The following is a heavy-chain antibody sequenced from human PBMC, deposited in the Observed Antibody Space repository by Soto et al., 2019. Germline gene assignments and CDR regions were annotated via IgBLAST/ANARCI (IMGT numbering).Heavy chain of an antibody. CDR2: INSDGSST. V-gene: IGHV3-74*01. CDR3: ARGRGFCSGGSCYSGGPNDAFDI. D-gene: IGHD2-15*01. CDR1: GFTFSSYW. Sequence: EVQLVESGGGLVQPGGSLRLSCAASGFTFSSYWMHWVRQAPGKGLVWVSRINSDGSSTSYADSVKGRFTISRDNAKNTLYLQMNSLRAEDTAVYYCARGRGFCSGGSCYSGGPNDAFDIWGQGTMVTVSS. J-gene: IGHJ3*02.